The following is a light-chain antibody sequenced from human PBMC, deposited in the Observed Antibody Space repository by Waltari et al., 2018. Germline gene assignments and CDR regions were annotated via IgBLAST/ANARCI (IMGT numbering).Light chain of an antibody. V-gene: IGKV2-28*01. CDR3: MQSLQNSVT. CDR1: QSLQHRNGYNY. J-gene: IGKJ5*01. Sequence: DILMTQSPVSLSVTPGEPASISCTSSQSLQHRNGYNYLDWYLQKPGLSPQLLIYFASYRASGVPDRFSGSGSVTDFTLRISRVEAEDVGVYYCMQSLQNSVTFGQGTRLEIK. CDR2: FAS.